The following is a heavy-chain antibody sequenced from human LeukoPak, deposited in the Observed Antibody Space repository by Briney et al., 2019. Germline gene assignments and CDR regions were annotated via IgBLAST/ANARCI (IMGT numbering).Heavy chain of an antibody. D-gene: IGHD1-14*01. CDR1: GFSFSDTY. J-gene: IGHJ4*02. Sequence: GGSLRLSCAASGFSFSDTYINWVRQIPGTGLEWVGLIKNKADRGEIEYAAPVKDRFTISRDDSKNTVYLQMSSLKTEDTAVYYCTTDWGYNRELAFDFWGQGTLVTVSS. CDR3: TTDWGYNRELAFDF. CDR2: IKNKADRGEI. V-gene: IGHV3-15*07.